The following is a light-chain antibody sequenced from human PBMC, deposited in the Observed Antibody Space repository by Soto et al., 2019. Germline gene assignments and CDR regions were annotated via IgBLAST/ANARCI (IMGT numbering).Light chain of an antibody. J-gene: IGKJ1*01. V-gene: IGKV1-39*01. Sequence: IQMTQSPSSLSASVGDRVTVTCRASQSIGSYVNWYQEKPGEAPKVLIFAASSLQSGVPSRFSGSGTGTDFTLTISGLQPEVFATYYCQQSYSTAWTFGQGTKVDIK. CDR3: QQSYSTAWT. CDR1: QSIGSY. CDR2: AAS.